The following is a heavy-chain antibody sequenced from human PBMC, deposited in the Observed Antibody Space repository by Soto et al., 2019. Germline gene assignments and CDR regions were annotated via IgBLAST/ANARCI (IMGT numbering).Heavy chain of an antibody. Sequence: PGGSLRLSCGASGFAFSTYSMNWVRQAPGKGLEWLSYIRRRKKVTLYAQSVMGRFTISRDDAKNSIYLKMNSLKAEDTAVYYCTRDGGRGYDMDYWGQGTLVTVSS. J-gene: IGHJ4*02. CDR2: IRRRKKVT. CDR1: GFAFSTYS. D-gene: IGHD5-12*01. V-gene: IGHV3-48*01. CDR3: TRDGGRGYDMDY.